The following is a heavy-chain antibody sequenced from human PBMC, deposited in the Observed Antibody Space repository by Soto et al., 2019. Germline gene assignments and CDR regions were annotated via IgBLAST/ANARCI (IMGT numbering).Heavy chain of an antibody. V-gene: IGHV1-69*02. CDR1: GATLNNYI. CDR2: IIPILGIP. J-gene: IGHJ5*02. D-gene: IGHD4-17*01. CDR3: ARGGVVDYGDYNT. Sequence: QVNLVQSGAEVRKPGSSVKVSCKTSGATLNNYIIGWVRQAPGQGLEWMGRIIPILGIPNYSQRFQDRLTITADRSTSTRYMELSSLRSDDTAIYFCARGGVVDYGDYNTWGQGTLVTVSS.